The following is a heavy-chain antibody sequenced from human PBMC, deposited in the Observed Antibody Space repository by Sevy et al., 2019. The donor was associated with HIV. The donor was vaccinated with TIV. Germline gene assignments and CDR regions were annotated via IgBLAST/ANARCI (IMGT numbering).Heavy chain of an antibody. Sequence: GGSLRLSCAASGFSLTTSDMHWVRQAPGKGLEWVAYVRNDGSNKYYADSVRDRFTISRDSPKNTLYLQMNSLRDEDTDIYYCARGRKTTEEWLEELDYYYGLDVWGQGTTVTVSS. J-gene: IGHJ6*02. D-gene: IGHD2-8*01. CDR2: VRNDGSNK. CDR3: ARGRKTTEEWLEELDYYYGLDV. V-gene: IGHV3-30*02. CDR1: GFSLTTSD.